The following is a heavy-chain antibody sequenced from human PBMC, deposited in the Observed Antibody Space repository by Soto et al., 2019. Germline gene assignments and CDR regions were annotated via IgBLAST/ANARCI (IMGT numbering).Heavy chain of an antibody. Sequence: QVQLQQSGPGLVTPSQTLSLTCAISGDSVSSNSAAWHWNRQSPSRGLEWLGRTYYRAKWYNDYAVSVKSRVTFNPDTSKSQFSLQLNSVTPEATGVYYCARVRGQGLAGTALVDYCVQGTMVTVST. J-gene: IGHJ4*02. D-gene: IGHD1-7*01. V-gene: IGHV6-1*01. CDR1: GDSVSSNSAA. CDR3: ARVRGQGLAGTALVDY. CDR2: TYYRAKWYN.